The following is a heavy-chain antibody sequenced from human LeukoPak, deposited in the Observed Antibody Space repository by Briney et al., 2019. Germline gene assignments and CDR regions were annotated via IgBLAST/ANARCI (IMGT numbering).Heavy chain of an antibody. Sequence: GGSLRLSCAASGFTISFYWMGWVRQAPGKGLEWVSSISGSGGNTYFADSVKGRFTISRDNSKNTLYLQMNSLRAEDTAVYYCAKVGLRLGGDYWGQGTLVTVSS. D-gene: IGHD4-17*01. CDR3: AKVGLRLGGDY. J-gene: IGHJ4*02. V-gene: IGHV3-23*01. CDR1: GFTISFYW. CDR2: ISGSGGNT.